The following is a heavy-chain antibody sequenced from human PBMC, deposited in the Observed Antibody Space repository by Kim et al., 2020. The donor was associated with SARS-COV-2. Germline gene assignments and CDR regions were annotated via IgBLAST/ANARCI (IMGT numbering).Heavy chain of an antibody. J-gene: IGHJ4*02. V-gene: IGHV3-23*01. D-gene: IGHD3-3*01. CDR2: ISGSGGST. CDR1: GFTFSSYA. Sequence: GGSLRLSCAASGFTFSSYAMSWVRQAPGKGLEWVSAISGSGGSTYYADSVKGRFTISRDNSKNTLYLQMNSLRAEDTAVYYCAVAPRYYDFWSGYYTGLDYWGQGTLVTVSS. CDR3: AVAPRYYDFWSGYYTGLDY.